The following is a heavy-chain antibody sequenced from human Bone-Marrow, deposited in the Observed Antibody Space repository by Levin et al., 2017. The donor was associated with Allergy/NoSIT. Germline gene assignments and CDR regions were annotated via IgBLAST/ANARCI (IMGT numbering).Heavy chain of an antibody. CDR1: GFTFSTYA. D-gene: IGHD6-13*01. J-gene: IGHJ4*02. CDR2: ISQSGGYT. CDR3: ARRASSSWYYDC. V-gene: IGHV3-64*01. Sequence: SGGSLRLSCAASGFTFSTYAMHWVRQAPGKELEYVSAISQSGGYTYYANSVKGRFTISRDNSKNTLYLQMGSLRVEDMGVYYCARRASSSWYYDCWGQGTLVTVSS.